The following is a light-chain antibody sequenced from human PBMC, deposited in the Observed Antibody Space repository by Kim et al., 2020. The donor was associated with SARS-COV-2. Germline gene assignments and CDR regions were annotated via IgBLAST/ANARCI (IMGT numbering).Light chain of an antibody. J-gene: IGLJ3*02. V-gene: IGLV2-18*02. CDR1: SSDVGTYNR. CDR2: DVN. CDR3: SSSTSSSTLV. Sequence: GQSVTISCTATSSDVGTYNRVSWYQQPPGTAPKLVIYDVNIRPSGVPDRFSGSKSGNTASLTISGLQGEDEADYYCSSSTSSSTLVFGGGTQLTVL.